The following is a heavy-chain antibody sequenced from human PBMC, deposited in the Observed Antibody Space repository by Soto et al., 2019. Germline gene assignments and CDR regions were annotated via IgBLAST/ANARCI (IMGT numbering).Heavy chain of an antibody. CDR2: IYYSGST. D-gene: IGHD2-15*01. CDR3: ARHGYCSGGSCPHYFDY. CDR1: GGSISSYY. Sequence: SETLSLTCTVSGGSISSYYWSWIRQPPRKGQEWIGYIYYSGSTNYNPSLKSRVTISVDTSKNQFSLKLSSVTAADTAVYYCARHGYCSGGSCPHYFDYWGQGTLVTVSS. J-gene: IGHJ4*02. V-gene: IGHV4-59*08.